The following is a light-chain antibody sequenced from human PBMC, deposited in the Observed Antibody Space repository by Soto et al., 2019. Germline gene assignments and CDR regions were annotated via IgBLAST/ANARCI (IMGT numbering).Light chain of an antibody. CDR2: DAS. CDR3: QQRSNWQLT. CDR1: QSVSSY. Sequence: EIVLTQSPATLSLSPGERATLSCRASQSVSSYLAWYQQKPGQAPRLLIYDASNRATGIPARFSGSGSGTDFTLTISSLKTEDVAVYYCQQRSNWQLTFGGGTKVAIK. V-gene: IGKV3-11*01. J-gene: IGKJ4*01.